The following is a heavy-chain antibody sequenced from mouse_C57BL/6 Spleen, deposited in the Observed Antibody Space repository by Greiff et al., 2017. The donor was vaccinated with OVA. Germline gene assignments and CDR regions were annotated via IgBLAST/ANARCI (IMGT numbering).Heavy chain of an antibody. D-gene: IGHD1-1*01. CDR2: IDPSDSYT. J-gene: IGHJ1*03. V-gene: IGHV1-50*01. CDR3: ARTFITTVVSTGYFDV. Sequence: QVQLQQPGAELVKPGASVKLSCKASGYTFTSYWMQWVKQRPGQGLEWIGEIDPSDSYTNYNQKVKGKATLTVDTSSSTAYMQLSSLTSEDSAVYYCARTFITTVVSTGYFDVWGTGTTVTVSS. CDR1: GYTFTSYW.